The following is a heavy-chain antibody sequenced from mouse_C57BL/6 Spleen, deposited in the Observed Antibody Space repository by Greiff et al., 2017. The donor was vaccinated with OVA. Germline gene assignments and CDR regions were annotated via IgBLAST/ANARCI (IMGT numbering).Heavy chain of an antibody. D-gene: IGHD1-1*01. V-gene: IGHV1-15*01. CDR1: GYTFTDYE. J-gene: IGHJ3*01. CDR2: LDPETGGT. Sequence: QVQLQQSGAELVRPGASVTLSCKASGYTFTDYEMHWVKQTPVHGLEWIGALDPETGGTAYNQKFKGKAILTADKSSSTAYMELRSLTSEDSAVYYCTRNYGSSLAWFAYWGQGTLVTVSA. CDR3: TRNYGSSLAWFAY.